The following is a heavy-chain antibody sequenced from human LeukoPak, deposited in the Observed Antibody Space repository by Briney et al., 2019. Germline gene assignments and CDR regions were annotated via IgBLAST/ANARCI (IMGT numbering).Heavy chain of an antibody. CDR2: IYYSGST. CDR1: GGSISSSIYY. CDR3: ARFRGYDGTYYFDY. Sequence: SETLSLTCTVSGGSISSSIYYWGWIRQPPGKGLEWIGSIYYSGSTYYNPSLKSRVTISVDTSKNQFSLKLSSVTAADTAVYYCARFRGYDGTYYFDYWGQGTLVTVSS. D-gene: IGHD5-12*01. J-gene: IGHJ4*02. V-gene: IGHV4-39*01.